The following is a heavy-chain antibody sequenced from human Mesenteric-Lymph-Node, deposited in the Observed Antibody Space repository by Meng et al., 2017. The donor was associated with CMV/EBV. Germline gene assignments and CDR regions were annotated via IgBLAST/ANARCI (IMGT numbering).Heavy chain of an antibody. V-gene: IGHV7-4-1*02. Sequence: ASGGPFSSYAISWVRQAPGQGLEWMGGINTNTGNPTYAQGFTGRFVFSLDTSVSTAYLQISSLKAEDTAVYYCARGPLWFGESCFDYWGQGTLVTVSS. CDR3: ARGPLWFGESCFDY. D-gene: IGHD3-10*01. CDR1: GGPFSSYA. CDR2: INTNTGNP. J-gene: IGHJ4*02.